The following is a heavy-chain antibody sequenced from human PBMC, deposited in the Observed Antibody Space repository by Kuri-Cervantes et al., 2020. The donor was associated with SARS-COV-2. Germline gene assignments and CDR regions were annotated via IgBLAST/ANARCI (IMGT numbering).Heavy chain of an antibody. V-gene: IGHV1-69*06. J-gene: IGHJ4*02. D-gene: IGHD6-13*01. Sequence: SVKVSCKASGGTFSSYAISWVRHAPGQGLEWMGGIIPIFGTANYAQKFQGRVTITADKSTSTAYMELSSLRSEDTAVYYCARQAPLQQPALDYWGQGTLVTVSS. CDR2: IIPIFGTA. CDR1: GGTFSSYA. CDR3: ARQAPLQQPALDY.